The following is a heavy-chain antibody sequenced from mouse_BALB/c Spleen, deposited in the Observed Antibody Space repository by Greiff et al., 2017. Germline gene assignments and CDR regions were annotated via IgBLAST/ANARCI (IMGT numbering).Heavy chain of an antibody. CDR3: ALTGSGYAMDY. CDR2: IDPENGNT. D-gene: IGHD4-1*01. J-gene: IGHJ4*01. V-gene: IGHV14-1*02. Sequence: VQLQQSGAELVRPGALVKLSCKASGFNIKDYYMHWVKQRPEQGLEWIGWIDPENGNTIYDPKFQGKASITADTSSNTAYLQLSSLTSEDTAVYYCALTGSGYAMDYWGQGTSVTVSS. CDR1: GFNIKDYY.